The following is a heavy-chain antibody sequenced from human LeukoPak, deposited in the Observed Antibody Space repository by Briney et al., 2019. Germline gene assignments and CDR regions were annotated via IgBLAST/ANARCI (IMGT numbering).Heavy chain of an antibody. J-gene: IGHJ2*01. CDR1: GGSISSFY. CDR2: TYYRGST. V-gene: IGHV4-59*01. CDR3: VRGSGFCSGGSCYSHYWYFDL. Sequence: SETLSLTCTVSGGSISSFYWSWIRQPPGKGLEWIGYTYYRGSTKYNPSLKSRVTISVDTSKNQFSLRLTSVTAADTAVYYCVRGSGFCSGGSCYSHYWYFDLWGRGTLVTVSA. D-gene: IGHD2-15*01.